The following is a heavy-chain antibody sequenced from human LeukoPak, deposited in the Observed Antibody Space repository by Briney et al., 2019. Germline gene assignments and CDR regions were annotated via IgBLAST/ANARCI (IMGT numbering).Heavy chain of an antibody. D-gene: IGHD6-19*01. CDR3: ARDRKSSGLPFDY. CDR2: INTDGSST. CDR1: GFTFSSYW. J-gene: IGHJ4*02. Sequence: GGSLRLSCAASGFTFSSYWMHWVRQAPGKGLVWVSRINTDGSSTSYADSVKGRFTISRDNAKNTLYLQMNSLRDEDTAVYHCARDRKSSGLPFDYWGQRTLVTVSS. V-gene: IGHV3-74*01.